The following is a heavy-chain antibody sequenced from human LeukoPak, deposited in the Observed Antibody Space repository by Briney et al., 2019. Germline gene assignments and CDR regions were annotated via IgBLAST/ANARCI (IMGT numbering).Heavy chain of an antibody. V-gene: IGHV3-30*02. CDR3: AKPLGPIQLWLGIDY. Sequence: PGGSLRLSCAASGFTFSSYGMHWVRQAPGKGLEWVAFIRFDGGNKYYADSVKGRFTISRDNSKNTLYLQMNSLRAEDTAVYYCAKPLGPIQLWLGIDYWGQGTLVIVSS. J-gene: IGHJ4*02. CDR2: IRFDGGNK. D-gene: IGHD5-18*01. CDR1: GFTFSSYG.